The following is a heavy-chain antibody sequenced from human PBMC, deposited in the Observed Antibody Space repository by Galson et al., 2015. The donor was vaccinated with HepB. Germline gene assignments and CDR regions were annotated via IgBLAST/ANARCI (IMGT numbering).Heavy chain of an antibody. Sequence: SLRLSCAASGFTFSSYSMNWVRQAPGKGLAWVSSISSSSSYIYYADSVKGRFTISRDNAKNSLYLQMNSLRAEDTAVYYCAREAETRIGWYRCFDYSVQGTLVAVSS. CDR1: GFTFSSYS. V-gene: IGHV3-21*01. J-gene: IGHJ4*02. CDR2: ISSSSSYI. D-gene: IGHD6-19*01. CDR3: AREAETRIGWYRCFDY.